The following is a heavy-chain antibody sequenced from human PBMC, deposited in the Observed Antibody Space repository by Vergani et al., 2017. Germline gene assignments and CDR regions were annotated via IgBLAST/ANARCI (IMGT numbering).Heavy chain of an antibody. CDR1: GGSFSGYY. V-gene: IGHV4-34*01. J-gene: IGHJ4*02. CDR2: INHSGST. CDR3: ASTPLGKVGDYFDY. Sequence: QVQLQQWGAGLLKPSETLSLTCAVSGGSFSGYYWSWIRQPPGKGLEWIGEINHSGSTNYNPSLKSRVTISVDTSKNQFSLKLSSVTAADTAVYYCASTPLGKVGDYFDYWGQGTLVTVSS. D-gene: IGHD1-26*01.